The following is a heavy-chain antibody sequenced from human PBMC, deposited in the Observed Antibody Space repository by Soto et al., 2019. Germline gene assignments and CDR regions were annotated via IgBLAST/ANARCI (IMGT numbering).Heavy chain of an antibody. V-gene: IGHV4-34*01. CDR3: ARAHSNLIFGVVITYYYGMDV. Sequence: SETLSLTCAVYGGSFSGYYWSWIRQPPGKGLEWIGEINHSGSTNYNPSLKSRVTISVDTSKNQFSLKLSSVTAADTAVYYCARAHSNLIFGVVITYYYGMDVWGQGTTVTVSS. J-gene: IGHJ6*02. D-gene: IGHD3-3*01. CDR1: GGSFSGYY. CDR2: INHSGST.